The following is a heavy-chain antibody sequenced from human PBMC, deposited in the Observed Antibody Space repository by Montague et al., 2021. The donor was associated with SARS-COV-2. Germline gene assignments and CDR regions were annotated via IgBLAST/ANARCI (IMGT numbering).Heavy chain of an antibody. CDR3: ARLVGVESNRRDYFDY. D-gene: IGHD1-14*01. J-gene: IGHJ4*02. Sequence: SLRLSCAASGFTFSDYYMSWIRQAPGKGLEWVSYISGKGSYTDYADSVKGRFTISRDNARNSLYLEMNSLRAKDTAVYYCARLVGVESNRRDYFDYWGQGTLVTVSS. V-gene: IGHV3-11*06. CDR1: GFTFSDYY. CDR2: ISGKGSYT.